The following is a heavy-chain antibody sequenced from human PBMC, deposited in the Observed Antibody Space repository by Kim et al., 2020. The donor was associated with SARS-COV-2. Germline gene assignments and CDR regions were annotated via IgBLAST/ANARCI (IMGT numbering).Heavy chain of an antibody. Sequence: GGSLRLSCAASGFTFNTYDMHWVRQVPGKGLEWVSAITTTGDTYYADSSKGRLTPSSETGNNTLHHQMISLRTADTAPYYCARDDLYGMDVCGQGSAVTV. CDR2: ITTTGDT. J-gene: IGHJ6*02. CDR1: GFTFNTYD. CDR3: ARDDLYGMDV. V-gene: IGHV3-13*01.